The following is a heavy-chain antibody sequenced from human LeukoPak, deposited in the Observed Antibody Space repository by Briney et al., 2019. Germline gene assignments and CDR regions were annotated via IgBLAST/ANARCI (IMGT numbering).Heavy chain of an antibody. Sequence: GGSLRLSCAASGFTFSSYAMSWVRQAPGKGLEWVSAISGSGGSTYYADSVKGRFTISRDNSKNTLYLQMNSLTAEDTAVYYCAKTMVRGVITHPFDYWGQGTLVTVSS. CDR3: AKTMVRGVITHPFDY. CDR1: GFTFSSYA. CDR2: ISGSGGST. J-gene: IGHJ4*02. V-gene: IGHV3-23*01. D-gene: IGHD3-10*01.